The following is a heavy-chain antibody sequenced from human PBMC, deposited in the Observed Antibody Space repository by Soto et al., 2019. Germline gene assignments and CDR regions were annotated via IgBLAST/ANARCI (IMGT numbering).Heavy chain of an antibody. Sequence: ASVKVSCKASGYTFTSYAMHWVRQAPGQRLEWMGWINAGNGNTKYSQKFQGRVTITRDTSASTAYMELRSLRSEDTAVYYCARGLGLYYFDYWGQGTLVTVSS. CDR1: GYTFTSYA. V-gene: IGHV1-3*01. CDR2: INAGNGNT. CDR3: ARGLGLYYFDY. D-gene: IGHD1-26*01. J-gene: IGHJ4*02.